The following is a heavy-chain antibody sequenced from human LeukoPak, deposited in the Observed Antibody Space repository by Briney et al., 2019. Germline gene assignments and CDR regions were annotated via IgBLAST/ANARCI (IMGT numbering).Heavy chain of an antibody. J-gene: IGHJ6*03. V-gene: IGHV7-4-1*02. CDR1: GYTFTSYA. CDR3: ARVQQQLVRYPVGDYYYYYMDV. Sequence: GASVKVSCKASGYTFTSYAMNWVRQAPGQGLEGMGWINTNTGNPTYAQGFTGRFVFSLDTSVSTAYLQISSLKAEDTAVYYCARVQQQLVRYPVGDYYYYYMDVWGKGTTVTVSS. D-gene: IGHD6-13*01. CDR2: INTNTGNP.